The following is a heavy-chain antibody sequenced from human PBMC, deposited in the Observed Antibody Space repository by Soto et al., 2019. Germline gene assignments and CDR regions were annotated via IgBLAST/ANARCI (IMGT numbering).Heavy chain of an antibody. CDR3: ARDLKGQNSRPVYYGMDV. V-gene: IGHV4-30-2*05. CDR2: IYYSGST. J-gene: IGHJ6*02. Sequence: SETLSLTCAVSGGSISSGGYSWSWIRQPPGKGLEWIGYIYYSGSTYYNPSLKSRVTISVDTSKNQFSLKLSSVTAADTAVYYCARDLKGQNSRPVYYGMDVWGQGTTVTVSS. CDR1: GGSISSGGYS.